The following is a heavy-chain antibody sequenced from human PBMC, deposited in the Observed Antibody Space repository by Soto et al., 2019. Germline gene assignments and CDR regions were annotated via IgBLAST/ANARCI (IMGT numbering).Heavy chain of an antibody. V-gene: IGHV4-59*08. CDR3: ASVSGSYYGLDY. Sequence: SETLSLTCTVSGGSISSYYWSWIRQPPGKGLEWIGYIYYSGSTNYNPSLKSRVTISVDTSKNQFSLKLSFVTAADTAVYYCASVSGSYYGLDYWGQGTLVTVSS. J-gene: IGHJ4*02. CDR1: GGSISSYY. CDR2: IYYSGST. D-gene: IGHD1-26*01.